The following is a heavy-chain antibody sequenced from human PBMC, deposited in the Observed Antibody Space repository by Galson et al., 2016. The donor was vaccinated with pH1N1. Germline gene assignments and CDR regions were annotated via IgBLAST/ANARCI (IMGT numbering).Heavy chain of an antibody. V-gene: IGHV3-23*01. D-gene: IGHD3-16*01. J-gene: IGHJ4*02. Sequence: SLRLSCAVSGISFGSYGMSWVRQVPGKGLEWVAGISGGGGSTYYAESAKGRFTIARDNRKNTLSLQMSSLRGDDTAIYYCTKGEDLMLVFPYDSWGQGTLVTVSS. CDR2: ISGGGGST. CDR1: GISFGSYG. CDR3: TKGEDLMLVFPYDS.